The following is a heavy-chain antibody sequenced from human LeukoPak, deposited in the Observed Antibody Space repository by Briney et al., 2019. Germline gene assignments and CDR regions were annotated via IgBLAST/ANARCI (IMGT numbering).Heavy chain of an antibody. J-gene: IGHJ5*02. CDR3: ASCSGGSCYSGDTWFDP. CDR1: GYTFTSYY. Sequence: ASVKVSCKASGYTFTSYYMHWVRQAPGQGLEWMGGIIPIFGTANYAQKFQGRVTITADESTSTAYMELSSLRSEDTAVYYCASCSGGSCYSGDTWFDPWGQGTLVTVSS. V-gene: IGHV1-69*13. D-gene: IGHD2-15*01. CDR2: IIPIFGTA.